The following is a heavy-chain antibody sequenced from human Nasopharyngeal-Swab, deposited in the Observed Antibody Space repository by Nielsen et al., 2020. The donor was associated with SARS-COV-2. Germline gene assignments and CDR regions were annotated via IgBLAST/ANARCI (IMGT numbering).Heavy chain of an antibody. Sequence: GSLRLSCAASGFTFSSYSMNWVRQAPGKGLEWVSSISSSSSYIYYADSVKGRFTISRDNSKNTLYLQMNSLRAEDTAVYYCAKRRFLEWLLVFGDYMDVWGKGTTVTVSS. CDR1: GFTFSSYS. V-gene: IGHV3-21*01. CDR3: AKRRFLEWLLVFGDYMDV. CDR2: ISSSSSYI. J-gene: IGHJ6*03. D-gene: IGHD3-3*01.